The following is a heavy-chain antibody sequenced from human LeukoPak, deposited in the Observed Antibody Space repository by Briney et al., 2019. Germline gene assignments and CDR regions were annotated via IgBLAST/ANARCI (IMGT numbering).Heavy chain of an antibody. Sequence: PSETLSLTCSFSGGSITNYYWSWIRQSPGKGLEWIGFVYNTGRTNYNPSLQSRVTMSIDTSKNQFSLKLSSVTAADTAVYYCARQGELAIDYWGQGTLVTVSS. J-gene: IGHJ4*02. D-gene: IGHD1-26*01. CDR2: VYNTGRT. CDR1: GGSITNYY. V-gene: IGHV4-59*08. CDR3: ARQGELAIDY.